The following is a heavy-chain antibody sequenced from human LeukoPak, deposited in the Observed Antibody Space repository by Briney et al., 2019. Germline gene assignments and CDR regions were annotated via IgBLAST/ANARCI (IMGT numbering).Heavy chain of an antibody. CDR3: AKTRSKYSSSSERWFDY. CDR1: GFTFSSYW. V-gene: IGHV3-7*01. Sequence: GGSLRLSCAASGFTFSSYWMSWVRQAPGKGLEWMANIKQDGSEKYYVDSVKGRFTISRDNSKNTLYLQMNSLRAEDTAVYYCAKTRSKYSSSSERWFDYWGQGTLVTVSS. J-gene: IGHJ4*02. CDR2: IKQDGSEK. D-gene: IGHD6-6*01.